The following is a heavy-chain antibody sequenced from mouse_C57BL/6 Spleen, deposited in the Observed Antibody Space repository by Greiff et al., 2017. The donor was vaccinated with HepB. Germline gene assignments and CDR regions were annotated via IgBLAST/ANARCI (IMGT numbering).Heavy chain of an antibody. CDR1: GYAFSSSW. J-gene: IGHJ3*01. CDR3: ARSIGGSSPAWFAY. D-gene: IGHD1-1*01. CDR2: IYPGDGDT. Sequence: QVQLQQSGPELVKPGASVKISCKASGYAFSSSWMNWVKQRPGKGLEWIGRIYPGDGDTNYNGKFKGKATLTADKSSSTAYMQLSSLTSEDSAVYFCARSIGGSSPAWFAYWGQGTLVTVSA. V-gene: IGHV1-82*01.